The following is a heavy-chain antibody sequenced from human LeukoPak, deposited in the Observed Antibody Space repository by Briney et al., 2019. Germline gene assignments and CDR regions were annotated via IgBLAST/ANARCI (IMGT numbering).Heavy chain of an antibody. CDR2: IIPIFGTA. Sequence: SVNVSCTASGYSFTSNYIHWVRQAPGQGLEWMGGIIPIFGTANYAQKFQGRVTITADESTSTAYMELSSLRSEDTAVYYCARDRAYGDYGDYWGQGTLVTVSS. CDR3: ARDRAYGDYGDY. D-gene: IGHD4-17*01. CDR1: GYSFTSNY. V-gene: IGHV1-69*13. J-gene: IGHJ4*02.